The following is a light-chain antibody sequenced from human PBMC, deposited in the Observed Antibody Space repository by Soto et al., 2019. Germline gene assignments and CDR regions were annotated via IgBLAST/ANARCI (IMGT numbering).Light chain of an antibody. CDR1: QSVDRN. CDR3: QQYNNWPLT. CDR2: GAA. J-gene: IGKJ4*01. Sequence: IVMTQSPATLSVSPGERATLSCRASQSVDRNLAWYQQKPGQAPRLLIYGAATRPTGIPARFSGSGSGTEFTLTISSLQSEDFAVYYCQQYNNWPLTFGGGTKVEIK. V-gene: IGKV3-15*01.